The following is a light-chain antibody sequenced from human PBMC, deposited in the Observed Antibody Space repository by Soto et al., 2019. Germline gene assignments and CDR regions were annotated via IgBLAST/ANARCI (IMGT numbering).Light chain of an antibody. CDR3: QQFSSYPLT. CDR2: DAS. CDR1: QTVRNNY. Sequence: EIVLTQSPGTLSFSPGGRAAVSCRASQTVRNNYLAWYQQKPGQAPRLLIYDASSRATGIPDRFSGGGSGTDFTLTISRLEPEDFAVYYCQQFSSYPLTFGGGTKVDI. J-gene: IGKJ4*01. V-gene: IGKV3-20*01.